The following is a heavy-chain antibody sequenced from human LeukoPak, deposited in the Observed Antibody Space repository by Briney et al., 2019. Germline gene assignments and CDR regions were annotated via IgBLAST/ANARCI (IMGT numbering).Heavy chain of an antibody. CDR3: ARHSDVPLDL. CDR1: GSNFTNHW. D-gene: IGHD6-6*01. V-gene: IGHV5-51*01. J-gene: IGHJ5*02. CDR2: IWPDDSDT. Sequence: GESLKISCKASGSNFTNHWVAWVRQRPGEGLEWMGIIWPDDSDTRYSPSFQGLVTISVDKSIGTAHLQWRSLKASDTALYFCARHSDVPLDLWGQGTLVIVSS.